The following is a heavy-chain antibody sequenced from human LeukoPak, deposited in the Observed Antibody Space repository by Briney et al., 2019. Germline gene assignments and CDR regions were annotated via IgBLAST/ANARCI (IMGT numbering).Heavy chain of an antibody. CDR1: GFNFNINW. CDR2: IKEDGSQQ. J-gene: IGHJ4*02. D-gene: IGHD3-10*01. V-gene: IGHV3-7*01. CDR3: AKDRVGGSYNY. Sequence: GGPLRLSCTASGFNFNINWMIWVRQAPGKGLEGVANIKEDGSQQKYVDSVKGRFTISRDNAKNSVYLQMNNLRADDTAVYYCAKDRVGGSYNYWGQGTLVTVSS.